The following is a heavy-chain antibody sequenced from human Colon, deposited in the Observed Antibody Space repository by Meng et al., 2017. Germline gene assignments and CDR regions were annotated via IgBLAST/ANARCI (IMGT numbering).Heavy chain of an antibody. D-gene: IGHD2-8*01. V-gene: IGHV4-4*02. CDR1: GGSISTNNW. CDR3: ARGGGCVNGVCGSLDY. CDR2: IHPSGGT. Sequence: ELVSRAGSPSGTLSLPFAASGGSISTNNWWGWVRQPPGKGLEWIGEIHPSGGTNYNPSLKSRVTMSIDNSKRQFSLNLSSVTAADTAVYYCARGGGCVNGVCGSLDYWGQGTLVTVSS. J-gene: IGHJ4*02.